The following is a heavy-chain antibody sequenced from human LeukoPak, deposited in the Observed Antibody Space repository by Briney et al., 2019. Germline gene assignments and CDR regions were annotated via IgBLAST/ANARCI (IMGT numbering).Heavy chain of an antibody. CDR3: ARDPYSEGANFDF. V-gene: IGHV3-48*03. CDR1: GFTFSDYE. D-gene: IGHD1-26*01. J-gene: IGHJ4*02. Sequence: GGSLRLSCAASGFTFSDYEMNWIRQTPGKGLEWISYISRSGRIIYYADSVKGRFTISRDNAKNSVYLQMSSLRVEDTAVYFSARDPYSEGANFDFWGQGTLVTVSS. CDR2: ISRSGRII.